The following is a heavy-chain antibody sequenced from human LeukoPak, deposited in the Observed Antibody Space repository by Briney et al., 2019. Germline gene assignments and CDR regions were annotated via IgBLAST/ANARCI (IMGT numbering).Heavy chain of an antibody. D-gene: IGHD3-22*01. J-gene: IGHJ5*02. CDR3: ARGDSSGYYYWFDP. CDR1: GYSFTGNY. CDR2: INPNTGGT. V-gene: IGHV1-2*02. Sequence: ASVRVSCKASGYSFTGNYMHWVRQAPGQGFEWMGWINPNTGGTNYAQKFKGRVLMTRDTSISTAYLELSSLKSDDTAVYYCARGDSSGYYYWFDPWGQGTLVTVSS.